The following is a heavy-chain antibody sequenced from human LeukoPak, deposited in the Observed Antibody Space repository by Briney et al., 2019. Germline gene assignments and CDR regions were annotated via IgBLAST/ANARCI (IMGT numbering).Heavy chain of an antibody. CDR2: ISGSGVST. CDR1: GFTFSSYA. CDR3: AKQSAGSAAWYSLHYDF. V-gene: IGHV3-23*01. J-gene: IGHJ4*02. D-gene: IGHD6-13*01. Sequence: PGGSLRLSCAASGFTFSSYAMSWVRQAPGKGLEWVSAISGSGVSTYYADSVKGRFTISRDNSKDTLYLQMNGLRAEDTAVYFCAKQSAGSAAWYSLHYDFWGQGTLVTVSS.